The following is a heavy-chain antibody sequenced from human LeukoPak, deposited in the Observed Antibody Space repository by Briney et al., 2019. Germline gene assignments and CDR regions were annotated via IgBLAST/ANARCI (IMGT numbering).Heavy chain of an antibody. Sequence: PSDALSLTCTVPGGSNSSYFWSWVRQPPGKGLEWIGYVYYSGSTNYNPSLKSRVTISVDTSKNQFSLKLSSVTAADTAVYYCARHAGVVVYSDYWGQGTLVTVSS. D-gene: IGHD3-22*01. CDR1: GGSNSSYF. CDR2: VYYSGST. V-gene: IGHV4-59*08. J-gene: IGHJ4*02. CDR3: ARHAGVVVYSDY.